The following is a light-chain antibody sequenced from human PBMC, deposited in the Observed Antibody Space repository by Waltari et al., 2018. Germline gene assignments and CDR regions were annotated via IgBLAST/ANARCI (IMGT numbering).Light chain of an antibody. V-gene: IGLV7-46*01. CDR2: DSN. J-gene: IGLJ7*01. CDR3: LLSFSGVHAV. CDR1: TAPVPRGHY. Sequence: QAVVTQEPSLTVSPGGTVTLTCGSSTAPVPRGHYPYWFQQRPGQAPTTLIYDSNNKHSWTPARFSASLLGGKAALTLSGAQPEDEADYYCLLSFSGVHAVFGGGTHLTVL.